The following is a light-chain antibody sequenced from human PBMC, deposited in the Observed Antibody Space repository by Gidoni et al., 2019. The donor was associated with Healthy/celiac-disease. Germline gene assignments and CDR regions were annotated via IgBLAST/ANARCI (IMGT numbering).Light chain of an antibody. J-gene: IGKJ4*01. V-gene: IGKV4-1*01. Sequence: DIVMTQSPDSLAVSLGERATINCKSSQSVLYSSNNKNYLAWYQQKPGQPPKLLIYWASTRESGVPDRFSGSGSGTDFTLTISSLQAEDVAVYYCQQYYSTPGLTFGGXTKVEIK. CDR2: WAS. CDR3: QQYYSTPGLT. CDR1: QSVLYSSNNKNY.